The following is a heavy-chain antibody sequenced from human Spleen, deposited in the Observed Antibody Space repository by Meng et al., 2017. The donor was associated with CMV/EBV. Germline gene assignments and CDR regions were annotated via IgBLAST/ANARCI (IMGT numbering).Heavy chain of an antibody. D-gene: IGHD3-16*01. Sequence: QVQRQTWGAGLLKPSETLSPTCAVYGGSFSGYYWSWIRQPPGTGLEWIGEINHSGSTNYNPSLKSRVTISVDTSKNQFSLKLSSVTAADTAVYYCARGLPSTLIEGRGGEFDYWGQGTLVTVSS. CDR2: INHSGST. V-gene: IGHV4-34*01. CDR3: ARGLPSTLIEGRGGEFDY. CDR1: GGSFSGYY. J-gene: IGHJ4*02.